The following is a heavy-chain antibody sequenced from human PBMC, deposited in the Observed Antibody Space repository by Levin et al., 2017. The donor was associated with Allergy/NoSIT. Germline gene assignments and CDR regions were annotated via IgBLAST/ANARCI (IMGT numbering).Heavy chain of an antibody. J-gene: IGHJ4*02. CDR1: GYTFTSYY. D-gene: IGHD3-22*01. CDR2: INPSGGST. Sequence: ASVKVSCKASGYTFTSYYMHWVRQAPGQGLEWMGIINPSGGSTSYAQKFQGRVTMTRDTSTSTVYMELSSLRSEDTAVYYCARASVKRTYYYDSSGYYYLGYWGQGTLVTVSS. V-gene: IGHV1-46*01. CDR3: ARASVKRTYYYDSSGYYYLGY.